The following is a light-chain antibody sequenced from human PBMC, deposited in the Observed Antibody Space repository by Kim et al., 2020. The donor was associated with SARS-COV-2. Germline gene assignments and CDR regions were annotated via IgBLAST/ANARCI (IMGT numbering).Light chain of an antibody. CDR3: QSYNRDNVI. Sequence: GKTITSSSTRSSGSIDDNYVQWYQQRPGGVPTTVIYEDDQRPSGVSDRFSGSIDSSSNSASLTISGLRTEDEADYYCQSYNRDNVIFGGGTQLTVL. V-gene: IGLV6-57*03. CDR2: EDD. J-gene: IGLJ2*01. CDR1: SGSIDDNY.